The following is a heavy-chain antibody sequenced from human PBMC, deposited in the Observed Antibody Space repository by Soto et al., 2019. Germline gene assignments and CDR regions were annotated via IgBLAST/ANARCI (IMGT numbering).Heavy chain of an antibody. J-gene: IGHJ4*02. D-gene: IGHD5-12*01. CDR2: AYYRSQWYY. Sequence: SQTLSLTCAISGDSVSSNSAAWNWIRQSPSRGLEWLGRAYYRSQWYYDSAVSVRSRITVIPDTSKNQFSLQLNSVTPEDTAVYYCARAASGSGYQDYWGQGTLVTVSS. CDR3: ARAASGSGYQDY. CDR1: GDSVSSNSAA. V-gene: IGHV6-1*01.